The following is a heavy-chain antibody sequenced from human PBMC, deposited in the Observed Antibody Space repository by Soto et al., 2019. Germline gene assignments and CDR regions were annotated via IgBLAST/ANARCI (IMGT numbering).Heavy chain of an antibody. CDR3: AIDEDIVVVPAAQPTEYLQH. D-gene: IGHD2-2*01. CDR1: GFTFSSYA. CDR2: ISGSGGST. Sequence: EVQLLESGGGLVQPGGSLRLSCAASGFTFSSYAMSWVRQAPGKGLEWVSAISGSGGSTYYADSVKGRFTISRYNFQNMLYQQMNSLRVEDMAVYYWAIDEDIVVVPAAQPTEYLQHWGQGTLVTVSS. J-gene: IGHJ1*01. V-gene: IGHV3-23*01.